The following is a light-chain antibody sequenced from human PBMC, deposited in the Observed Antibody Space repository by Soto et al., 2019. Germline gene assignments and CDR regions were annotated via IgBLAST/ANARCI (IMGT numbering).Light chain of an antibody. V-gene: IGKV1-39*01. CDR1: QSIRSY. Sequence: DIQMTQSPSSLSASVGDRVTITCRTSQSIRSYLNWYQQKPGKAPKLLIYAASNLQSGVPSRFSGSGSGTDFTLTINSLQPEDFATYYCQQSYTFGQGTKLEI. CDR2: AAS. J-gene: IGKJ2*01. CDR3: QQSYT.